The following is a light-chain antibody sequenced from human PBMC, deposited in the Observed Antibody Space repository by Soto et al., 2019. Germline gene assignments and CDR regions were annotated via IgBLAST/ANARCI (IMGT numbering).Light chain of an antibody. J-gene: IGKJ1*01. CDR2: AAS. CDR1: QGLGNA. V-gene: IGKV1-6*01. CDR3: LQDYSYPQT. Sequence: IQLTQSPSFLSASVGDRVTISCRASQGLGNALGWYQQKPGKAPKLLIYAASSLHSGVPSRFSGSGSGTDVTLTISSLQPEDIATYYCLQDYSYPQTFGQGTKVDIK.